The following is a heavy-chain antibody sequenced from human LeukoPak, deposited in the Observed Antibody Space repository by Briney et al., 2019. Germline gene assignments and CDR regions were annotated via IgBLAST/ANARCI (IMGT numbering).Heavy chain of an antibody. V-gene: IGHV3-48*01. D-gene: IGHD3-10*02. Sequence: GGSLRLSCAASGLTISSYSMNWVRQAPGKGLQWVSYISSSSSTIYYADSVKGRFTISRDNAKNSLYLQMNSLRAEDTAVYYCAELGITMIGGVWGKGTTVTISS. CDR1: GLTISSYS. CDR2: ISSSSSTI. J-gene: IGHJ6*04. CDR3: AELGITMIGGV.